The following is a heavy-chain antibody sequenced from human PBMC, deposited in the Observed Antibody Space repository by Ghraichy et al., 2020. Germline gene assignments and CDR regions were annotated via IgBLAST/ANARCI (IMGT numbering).Heavy chain of an antibody. D-gene: IGHD3-22*01. V-gene: IGHV3-9*01. CDR1: GFSFDDFA. CDR2: LSWNSDTI. Sequence: GGSLRLSCTASGFSFDDFAMHWVRQAPGKGLEWVSGLSWNSDTIGYADSVKGRFTISRDNAKNSLYLQMNSLRLDDTALYYCAKAVRRAFYDSTGYYLPFENWGHGTLVTVAS. CDR3: AKAVRRAFYDSTGYYLPFEN. J-gene: IGHJ4*01.